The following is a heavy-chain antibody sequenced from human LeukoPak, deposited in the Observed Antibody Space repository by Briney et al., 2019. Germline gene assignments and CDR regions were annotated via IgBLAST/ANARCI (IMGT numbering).Heavy chain of an antibody. CDR2: INSDGSST. V-gene: IGHV3-74*01. J-gene: IGHJ4*02. Sequence: GGSLRLXCAASGFTFSSYWMHWVRQAPGKGLVWVSRINSDGSSTSYADSVKGRFTISRDNAKSTLYLQMNSLRAEDTAVYYCARVEEMATRSVDYCGQGTLVTVSS. CDR3: ARVEEMATRSVDY. D-gene: IGHD5-24*01. CDR1: GFTFSSYW.